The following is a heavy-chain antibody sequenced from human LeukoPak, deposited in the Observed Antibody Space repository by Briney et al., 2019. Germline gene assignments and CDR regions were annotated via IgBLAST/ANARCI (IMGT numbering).Heavy chain of an antibody. CDR1: GFTFSSYG. D-gene: IGHD4/OR15-4a*01. CDR2: IRYDGSNK. Sequence: GGSLRLSCAASGFTFSSYGMHWVRQAPGKGLEWVAFIRYDGSNKYYAESVKGRFTISRDNAKNSLYLQMNSLRAEDTAVYYCARRRSNAFDIWGQGTMVTVSS. CDR3: ARRRSNAFDI. V-gene: IGHV3-30*02. J-gene: IGHJ3*02.